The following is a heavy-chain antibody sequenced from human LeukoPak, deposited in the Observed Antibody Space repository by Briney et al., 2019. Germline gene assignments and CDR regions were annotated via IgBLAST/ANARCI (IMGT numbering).Heavy chain of an antibody. D-gene: IGHD5-12*01. CDR1: GFTFSSYA. V-gene: IGHV3-30*04. CDR3: ARLSGYDWESFYDY. J-gene: IGHJ4*02. CDR2: ISYDGSNK. Sequence: LRLSCAASGFTFSSYAMHWVRQAPAKGLECVAVISYDGSNKYYADSVKGRFTISRGNSKNTLYLQMNSLRAEDTAVYYCARLSGYDWESFYDYWGQGTLVTVSS.